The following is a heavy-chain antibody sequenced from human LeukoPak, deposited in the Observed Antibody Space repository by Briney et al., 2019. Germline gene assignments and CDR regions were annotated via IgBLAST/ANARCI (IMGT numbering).Heavy chain of an antibody. D-gene: IGHD4-23*01. J-gene: IGHJ4*02. V-gene: IGHV3-48*04. CDR1: GFTFSSYS. Sequence: GGSLRLSCAAPGFTFSSYSMNWVRQAPGKGLEWVSSISSSSSTIYYADSVKGRFTISRDNAKNSLYLQMNSLRAEDTAVYYCARDSDYGGLDYWGQGTLVTVSS. CDR3: ARDSDYGGLDY. CDR2: ISSSSSTI.